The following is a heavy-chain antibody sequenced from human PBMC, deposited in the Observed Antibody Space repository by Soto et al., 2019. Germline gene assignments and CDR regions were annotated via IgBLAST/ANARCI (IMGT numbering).Heavy chain of an antibody. D-gene: IGHD2-15*01. CDR2: VSAYNGDT. Sequence: QVQLVQSGTEVKKPGASVKVSCKASGYTFTRYAITWVRQAHGQGLEWMGWVSAYNGDTNYAQKLQGRVTMTRDPSTTTAYMELRSLGSDDTAVYYCARDGYFCSGGSCYPTTYDYWGQGTLVTVSS. CDR1: GYTFTRYA. CDR3: ARDGYFCSGGSCYPTTYDY. J-gene: IGHJ4*02. V-gene: IGHV1-18*01.